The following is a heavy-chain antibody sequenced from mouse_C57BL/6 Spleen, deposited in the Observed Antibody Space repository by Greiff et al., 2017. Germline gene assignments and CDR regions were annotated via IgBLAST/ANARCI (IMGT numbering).Heavy chain of an antibody. D-gene: IGHD1-1*01. J-gene: IGHJ3*01. Sequence: VQLQQSGAELVKPGASVKMSCKASGYTFTTYPIEWMKQNHGKSLEWIGNFHPYNDDTKYNEKFKGKATLTVEKSSSTVYLELSRFTSDDSAVYYCARGYYGSSPWFADWGQGTLVTVSA. CDR3: ARGYYGSSPWFAD. CDR1: GYTFTTYP. V-gene: IGHV1-47*01. CDR2: FHPYNDDT.